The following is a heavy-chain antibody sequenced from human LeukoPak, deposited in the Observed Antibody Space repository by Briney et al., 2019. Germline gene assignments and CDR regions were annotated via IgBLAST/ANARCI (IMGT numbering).Heavy chain of an antibody. CDR3: GGSRSFF. D-gene: IGHD6-6*01. CDR1: GFIFNNYD. J-gene: IGHJ4*02. CDR2: IRYDGSNK. V-gene: IGHV3-30*02. Sequence: GGSLRLSCAASGFIFNNYDMSWVRQAPGKGLEGVAFIRYDGSNKYYADSVKGRFTISRDNSKNTLYLQMNSLRADDTAVYYCGGSRSFFWGQGTLVTVSS.